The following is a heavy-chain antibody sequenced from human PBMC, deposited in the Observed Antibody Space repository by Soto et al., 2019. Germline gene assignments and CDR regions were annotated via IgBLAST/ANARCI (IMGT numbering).Heavy chain of an antibody. V-gene: IGHV3-33*01. Sequence: QVQLVESGGGVVQPGRSLRLSCAASGFTFSSYGMYWVRQAPGKGLEWVAVIWYDGSNKYYADSVKGRFTISRDNSKNTLYLQMNSLRAEDTAVYYCAREAMVRGVMVYWGQGTLVTVSS. CDR1: GFTFSSYG. CDR3: AREAMVRGVMVY. CDR2: IWYDGSNK. J-gene: IGHJ4*02. D-gene: IGHD3-10*01.